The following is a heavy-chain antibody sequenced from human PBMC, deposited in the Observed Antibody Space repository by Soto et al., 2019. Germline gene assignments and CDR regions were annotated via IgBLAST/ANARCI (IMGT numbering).Heavy chain of an antibody. J-gene: IGHJ5*02. Sequence: SETLSLTCTVCGGSISSGYYYWSWIRQPPGKGLEWIGYIYYIGSTYYNPSLKSRVTISVDTSKNQFSMKLSSVTAADTAVYYCAVYCSRTSCYFKWFDPCGQGTLVTVCS. V-gene: IGHV4-30-4*01. CDR3: AVYCSRTSCYFKWFDP. CDR2: IYYIGST. D-gene: IGHD2-2*01. CDR1: GGSISSGYYY.